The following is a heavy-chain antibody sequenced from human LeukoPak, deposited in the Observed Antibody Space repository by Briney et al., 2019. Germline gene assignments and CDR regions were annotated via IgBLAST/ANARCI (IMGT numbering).Heavy chain of an antibody. J-gene: IGHJ6*02. CDR3: ARYSSGYPYYYYYGMDV. CDR2: IYYSGST. CDR1: GGSISSYY. Sequence: SETLSLTCTVSGGSISSYYWSWIRQPPGKGLEWIGYIYYSGSTNYNPSLKSRVTISVDTSKNQFSLKLSSVTAADTAVYYCARYSSGYPYYYYYGMDVWGQGTTVTVSS. D-gene: IGHD3-22*01. V-gene: IGHV4-59*01.